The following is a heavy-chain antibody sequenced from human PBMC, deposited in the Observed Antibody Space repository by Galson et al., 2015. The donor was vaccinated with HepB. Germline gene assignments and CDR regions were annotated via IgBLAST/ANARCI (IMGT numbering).Heavy chain of an antibody. V-gene: IGHV3-33*01. CDR3: ARLGRNWFFDY. CDR1: GFIFNVYG. D-gene: IGHD3-9*01. CDR2: IWYDGSYK. Sequence: SLRLSCAAPGFIFNVYGMRWVRQAPGKGLEWVAVIWYDGSYKDYGDSVKGRFTISRDNSKNTVYLQMNSLRAEDTAVYYCARLGRNWFFDYWGQGTLVTVSS. J-gene: IGHJ4*02.